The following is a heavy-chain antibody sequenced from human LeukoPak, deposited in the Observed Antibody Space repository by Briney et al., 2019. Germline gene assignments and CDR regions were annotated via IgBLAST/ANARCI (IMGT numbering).Heavy chain of an antibody. CDR3: ARERRVAVAGTPDY. V-gene: IGHV3-21*01. D-gene: IGHD6-19*01. Sequence: PGGSLRLSCAASGFMFNNYRMNWVRQAPGKGLEWVSSISSSSSYIYYADSVKGRFTISRDNAKNSLYLQMNSLRAEDTAVYYCARERRVAVAGTPDYWGQGTLVTVSS. CDR2: ISSSSSYI. CDR1: GFMFNNYR. J-gene: IGHJ4*02.